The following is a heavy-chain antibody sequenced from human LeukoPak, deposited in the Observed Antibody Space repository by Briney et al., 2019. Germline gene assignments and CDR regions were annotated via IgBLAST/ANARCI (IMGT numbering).Heavy chain of an antibody. D-gene: IGHD2-15*01. CDR1: GDSISSGGYY. CDR2: IYHSGIT. CDR3: ARGRDSFCSGGSCSGPLFDY. Sequence: SETLSLTCTVSGDSISSGGYYWNWIRQPPGKGLEWIGYIYHSGITNYNPSLESRVTISVDTSKNQFSLKLSSVTAADTAVYYCARGRDSFCSGGSCSGPLFDYWGQGNLVTVSS. J-gene: IGHJ4*02. V-gene: IGHV4-30-2*01.